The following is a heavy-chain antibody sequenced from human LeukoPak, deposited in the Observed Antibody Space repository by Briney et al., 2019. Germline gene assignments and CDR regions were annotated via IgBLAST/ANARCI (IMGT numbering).Heavy chain of an antibody. J-gene: IGHJ6*02. Sequence: PSETLSLTCTVSGGSISSYYWSWIRQPPGKGLEWIGYIYYSGSTNYNPSLKSRVTISVDTSKNQFSLKLSSVTAADTAVYYCARFPHYDFWSGYPTNYYYYYGMDVWGQGTTVTVSS. V-gene: IGHV4-59*08. CDR2: IYYSGST. D-gene: IGHD3-3*01. CDR3: ARFPHYDFWSGYPTNYYYYYGMDV. CDR1: GGSISSYY.